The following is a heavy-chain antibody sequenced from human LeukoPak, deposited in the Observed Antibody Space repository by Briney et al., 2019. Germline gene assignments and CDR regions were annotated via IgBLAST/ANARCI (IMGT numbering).Heavy chain of an antibody. V-gene: IGHV3-7*01. CDR1: GFTFRNYW. CDR2: IKQDGSEK. J-gene: IGHJ4*02. CDR3: ARGRWTFDY. Sequence: GGSLRLSCAASGFTFRNYWMSWVRQAPGKGLEWVANIKQDGSEKYYLDSVWGRFTMSRDGAKNSLYLQMNSLRAEDTAVYYCARGRWTFDYWGQGTLVTVSS. D-gene: IGHD3/OR15-3a*01.